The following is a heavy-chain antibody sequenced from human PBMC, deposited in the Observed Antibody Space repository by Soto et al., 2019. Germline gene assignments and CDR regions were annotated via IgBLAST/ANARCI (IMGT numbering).Heavy chain of an antibody. D-gene: IGHD3-10*01. CDR1: GYTLTELS. Sequence: GASVKVSCKVSGYTLTELSIHWVRQPPGKEHERMGGFDTAAIKTFYAQKFQCRVTMTEDRSTDTAYMELSGLRSEDTAVYYCATLADYFGSGSFPSYFDYWGQGTLVTFSS. V-gene: IGHV1-24*01. J-gene: IGHJ4*02. CDR2: FDTAAIKT. CDR3: ATLADYFGSGSFPSYFDY.